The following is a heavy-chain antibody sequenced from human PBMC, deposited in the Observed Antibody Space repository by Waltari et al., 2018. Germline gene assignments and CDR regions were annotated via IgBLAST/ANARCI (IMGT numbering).Heavy chain of an antibody. V-gene: IGHV4-39*01. CDR1: GGSISSSSYY. J-gene: IGHJ4*02. CDR2: IYYSVRT. Sequence: QLQLQESGPGLVKPSETLSLTCTVAGGSISSSSYYWGWIRQPPGKGLEWIGSIYYSVRTYYNPYLKSRVTISVDTSKTQFSLKLSSVTAADTAVYYCARHRAGLVPRRGWGQGTLVTVSS. CDR3: ARHRAGLVPRRG. D-gene: IGHD2-2*01.